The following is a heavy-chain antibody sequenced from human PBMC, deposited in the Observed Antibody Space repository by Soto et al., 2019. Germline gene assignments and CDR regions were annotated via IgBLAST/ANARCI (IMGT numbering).Heavy chain of an antibody. D-gene: IGHD3-22*01. CDR2: ISSNGGNA. CDR3: ARDRSFGTSGYYSWDL. V-gene: IGHV3-30-3*01. Sequence: GGSLRLSCAASGFIFTNYAMHWVRQAPGRGLEWVAVISSNGGNADSADSVKGRFTISKDNSKNTVFLRMDSLRPEDSAIYYCARDRSFGTSGYYSWDLWGQGTPVTVSS. CDR1: GFIFTNYA. J-gene: IGHJ5*02.